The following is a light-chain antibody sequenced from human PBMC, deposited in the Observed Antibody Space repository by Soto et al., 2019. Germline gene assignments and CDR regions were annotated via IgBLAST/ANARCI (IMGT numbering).Light chain of an antibody. J-gene: IGKJ2*01. CDR1: QSVSSY. Sequence: EIVLTQSPATLSLSPGERATLSCRASQSVSSYLAWYQQKPGQAPRLLIYDASNRATGIPARFSGSGSGTDFTLTISSLEPGDVAVYYCQQRSNWPPYTFGQGTKLEIK. CDR3: QQRSNWPPYT. V-gene: IGKV3-11*01. CDR2: DAS.